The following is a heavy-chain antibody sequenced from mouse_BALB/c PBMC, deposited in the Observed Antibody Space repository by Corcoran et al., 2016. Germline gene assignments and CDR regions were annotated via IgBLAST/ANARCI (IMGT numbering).Heavy chain of an antibody. J-gene: IGHJ3*01. CDR1: GFSLSTSGMG. V-gene: IGHV8-12*01. Sequence: QVTLKESGPGILQHSQTLSLTCSFSGFSLSTSGMGVSWVRQPSGKGLEWLAHIYWDDDKRYNPSLKSRLTISKDTSSNQVFLKITSVDTADTATYYCARREAGYYPFAYWGQGTLVTVSA. CDR3: ARREAGYYPFAY. D-gene: IGHD2-3*01. CDR2: IYWDDDK.